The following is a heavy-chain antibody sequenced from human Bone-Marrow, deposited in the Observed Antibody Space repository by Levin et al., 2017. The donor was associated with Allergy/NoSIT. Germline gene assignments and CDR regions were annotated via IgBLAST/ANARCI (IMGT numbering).Heavy chain of an antibody. J-gene: IGHJ4*02. Sequence: LRLSCTVSGGSIGSGNYYWSWIRQPAGKGLEWIGRVYSSGTAEYNPSLKSRVDISIDTSKNLFSLTLTSVTAADTAVYYCARRGYDSVDYWGQGTLVTVSS. CDR3: ARRGYDSVDY. D-gene: IGHD5-12*01. CDR1: GGSIGSGNYY. CDR2: VYSSGTA. V-gene: IGHV4-61*02.